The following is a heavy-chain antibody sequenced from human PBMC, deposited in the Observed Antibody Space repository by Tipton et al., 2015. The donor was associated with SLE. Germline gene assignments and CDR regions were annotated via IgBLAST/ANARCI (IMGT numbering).Heavy chain of an antibody. CDR2: IYHSGST. V-gene: IGHV4-30-2*01. D-gene: IGHD7-27*01. Sequence: TLSLTCAVSGGSISSGGYSWSWIRQPPGKGLEWIGYIYHSGSTYYNPSLKSRVTISVDRSKNQFSLKLSSVTAADTAVYYCARGEELGSYWYFDLWGRGTLVTVSS. CDR3: ARGEELGSYWYFDL. CDR1: GGSISSGGYS. J-gene: IGHJ2*01.